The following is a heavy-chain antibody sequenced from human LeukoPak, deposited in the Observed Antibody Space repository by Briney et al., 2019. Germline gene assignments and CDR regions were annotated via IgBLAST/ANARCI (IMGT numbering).Heavy chain of an antibody. CDR3: ARSRFRDYGGNSDDAFDI. V-gene: IGHV3-11*04. CDR1: GFTFSDYY. Sequence: PGGSLRLSCAASGFTFSDYYMSWIRQAPGKGLEWVSYISSSGSTIYYADSVKGRFTISRDNAKNSLYLQMNSLRAEDTAVYYCARSRFRDYGGNSDDAFDIRGQGTMVTVSS. CDR2: ISSSGSTI. D-gene: IGHD4-23*01. J-gene: IGHJ3*02.